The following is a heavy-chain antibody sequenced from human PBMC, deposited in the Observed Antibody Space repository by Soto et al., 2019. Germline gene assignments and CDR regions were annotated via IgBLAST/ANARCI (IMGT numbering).Heavy chain of an antibody. Sequence: QVQLVQSGAEVKKPGSSVKVSCKAFGGTFSSYAISWVRQAPGQGLEWMGGIIPIFGTANYAQKFQGRVTITADESTSTAYMELSSLRSEDTAVYYCAREPASLTGTMYFDYWGQGTLVTVSS. V-gene: IGHV1-69*12. CDR3: AREPASLTGTMYFDY. CDR1: GGTFSSYA. CDR2: IIPIFGTA. D-gene: IGHD1-7*01. J-gene: IGHJ4*02.